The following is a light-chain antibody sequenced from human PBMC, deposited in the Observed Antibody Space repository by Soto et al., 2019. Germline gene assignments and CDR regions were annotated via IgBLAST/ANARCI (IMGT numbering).Light chain of an antibody. J-gene: IGKJ3*01. CDR3: MQGTHWPFT. CDR2: KVS. V-gene: IGKV2-30*01. Sequence: DVVVAQSPLSLAVTLGQPASISCRSSQSLVYSDGNTYLNWFHQRPGQSPRRLIYKVSNRDSGVPDRFSGSGSGTDFTLRISRVEAEDVGVYYCMQGTHWPFTFGPGTKVDIK. CDR1: QSLVYSDGNTY.